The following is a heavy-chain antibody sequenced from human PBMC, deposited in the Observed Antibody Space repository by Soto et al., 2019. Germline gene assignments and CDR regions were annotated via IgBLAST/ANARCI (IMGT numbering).Heavy chain of an antibody. Sequence: QVQLVQSGDEVKKPGASVKVSCKASGYIFVNYGIAWVRQAPGKGLEWMGWISPYTGNTHSATKVQGRLTMTTDTSTSTAYMDLGSLTSDDTAVYYCVMVDNYVTPTPQDVWGQGTTVIVSS. D-gene: IGHD3-16*01. J-gene: IGHJ6*02. CDR3: VMVDNYVTPTPQDV. V-gene: IGHV1-18*01. CDR2: ISPYTGNT. CDR1: GYIFVNYG.